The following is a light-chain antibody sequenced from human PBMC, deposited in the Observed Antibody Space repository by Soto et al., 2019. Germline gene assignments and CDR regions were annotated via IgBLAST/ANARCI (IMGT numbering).Light chain of an antibody. CDR3: MQALQTPDT. Sequence: DVVMTQSPLSLPVTPGEPASISCRSSQSFLLSIGYTYLDWYLQKPGQSPQLLIYLGSNRASGVPDRFSGSGSGTDFTLKISRVEAEDVGVYYCMQALQTPDTFGQGTKLEIK. V-gene: IGKV2-28*01. J-gene: IGKJ2*01. CDR1: QSFLLSIGYTY. CDR2: LGS.